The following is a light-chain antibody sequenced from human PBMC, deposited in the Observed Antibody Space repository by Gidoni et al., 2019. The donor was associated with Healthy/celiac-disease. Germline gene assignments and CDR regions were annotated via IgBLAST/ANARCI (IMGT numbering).Light chain of an antibody. V-gene: IGKV3-20*01. CDR1: QTVTNRH. CDR2: GAS. CDR3: QHYGSSSWT. J-gene: IGKJ1*01. Sequence: EIVLTQTRGTLSLSPGERATLSCRASQTVTNRHLAWYQQKPGQAPGLLIYGASTRAPGIPDRFSGIVSGTGSALSFSSLEPDDFALYYCQHYGSSSWTFGQGTKVEIK.